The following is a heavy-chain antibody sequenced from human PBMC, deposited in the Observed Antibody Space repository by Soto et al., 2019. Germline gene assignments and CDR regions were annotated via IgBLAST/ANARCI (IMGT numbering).Heavy chain of an antibody. D-gene: IGHD3-3*01. CDR1: GGSVSSGSYY. CDR3: ARGGYFWSGYSN. V-gene: IGHV4-61*01. J-gene: IGHJ4*02. CDR2: IYYSGST. Sequence: QVQLQESGPGLVKPSETLSLTCTVSGGSVSSGSYYWSWIRQPPGKGLEWIGYIYYSGSTNYNPSLPRRVTISLDTSKNQFSLKLSSVTAADTAVYYCARGGYFWSGYSNWGQGTLVTVSS.